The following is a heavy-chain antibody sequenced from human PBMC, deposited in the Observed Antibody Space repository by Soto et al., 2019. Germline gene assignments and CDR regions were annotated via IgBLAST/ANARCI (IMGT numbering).Heavy chain of an antibody. J-gene: IGHJ6*02. D-gene: IGHD6-13*01. V-gene: IGHV4-39*01. CDR1: GGSVSSSSHD. Sequence: QLQLQESGPGLVRPSETLSLTGTVSGGSVSSSSHDWGWIRQPPGKGLEWIGSIYYRGNTYYNPSLKSRVTKAVDSSQNQFPLKLSSGTAADTGAYFCASGSVLEAADEIRGDYYGMDVWGQGTTVTASS. CDR3: ASGSVLEAADEIRGDYYGMDV. CDR2: IYYRGNT.